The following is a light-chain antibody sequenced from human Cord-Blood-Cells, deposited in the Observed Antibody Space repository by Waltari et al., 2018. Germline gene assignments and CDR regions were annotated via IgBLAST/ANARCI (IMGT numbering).Light chain of an antibody. CDR1: QSVRSN. CDR2: GAS. Sequence: ELVMTQSPATLSVSPGARATLSCRASQSVRSNLAWYQQKPGQAPRLLIYGASTRATGIPARFSGSGSGTEFTLTISSLQSEDFAVYYCQQYNNWPPLYTFGQGTKLEIK. J-gene: IGKJ2*01. CDR3: QQYNNWPPLYT. V-gene: IGKV3-15*01.